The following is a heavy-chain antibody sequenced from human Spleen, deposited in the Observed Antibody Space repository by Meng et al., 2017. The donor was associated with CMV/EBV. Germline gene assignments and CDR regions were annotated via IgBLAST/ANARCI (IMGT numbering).Heavy chain of an antibody. J-gene: IGHJ4*02. Sequence: GGSLRLSCAASGFTFSSYWMSWVRQPPGKGLEWVANIKQDGTEKYYVDSVKGRFTISRDNAKNSLYLQMNSLRAEDTAVYYCARGPTHNDYSYDYWGQGTLVTVSS. CDR2: IKQDGTEK. CDR1: GFTFSSYW. V-gene: IGHV3-7*01. CDR3: ARGPTHNDYSYDY. D-gene: IGHD4-11*01.